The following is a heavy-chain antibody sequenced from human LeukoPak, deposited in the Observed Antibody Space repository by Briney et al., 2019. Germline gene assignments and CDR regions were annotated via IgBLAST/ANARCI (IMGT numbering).Heavy chain of an antibody. D-gene: IGHD6-13*01. V-gene: IGHV1-8*01. CDR1: GHTYTSYD. Sequence: ASVKVSCKASGHTYTSYDINWVRQATGQGLEWMGWMNPNSGNTGNAQKFQGRIIVSRNTSISTAYMELSSRTSEGTAMYYCASIAAAGNRWLNYWGQGTLVTAAS. CDR3: ASIAAAGNRWLNY. CDR2: MNPNSGNT. J-gene: IGHJ4*02.